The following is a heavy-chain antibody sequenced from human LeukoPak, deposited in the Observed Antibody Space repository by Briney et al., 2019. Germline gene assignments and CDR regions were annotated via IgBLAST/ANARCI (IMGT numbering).Heavy chain of an antibody. V-gene: IGHV4-34*01. CDR1: GGSFSGYY. CDR3: ARDGYCTGGRCFSDNWFDP. CDR2: INHSGST. J-gene: IGHJ5*02. D-gene: IGHD2-15*01. Sequence: SETLSLTCAVYGGSFSGYYWSWIRQPPGKGLEWIGEINHSGSTNYNPSLKSRVTISVDTSKNQFSLKLSSVTAADTAVYYCARDGYCTGGRCFSDNWFDPWGQGTLVTVSS.